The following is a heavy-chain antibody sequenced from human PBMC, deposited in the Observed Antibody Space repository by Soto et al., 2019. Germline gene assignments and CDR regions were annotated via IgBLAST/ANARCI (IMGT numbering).Heavy chain of an antibody. CDR3: ARAYHDFWSGSYYHYMDV. Sequence: GGSLRLSCAASGFPFSDYYMSWIRQAPGKGLEWVSYISSSGTTVYYADSVKGRFTISRDNAKNSLYLQMNSLRAEDTAVYYCARAYHDFWSGSYYHYMDVWGKGTTVTVSS. J-gene: IGHJ6*03. CDR1: GFPFSDYY. V-gene: IGHV3-11*01. D-gene: IGHD3-3*01. CDR2: ISSSGTTV.